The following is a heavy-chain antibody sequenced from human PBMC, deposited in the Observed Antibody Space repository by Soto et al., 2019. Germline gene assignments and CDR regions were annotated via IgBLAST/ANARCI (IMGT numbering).Heavy chain of an antibody. Sequence: ASVKVSCKASGGTFSSYTISWVRQAPGQGLEWMGRIIPILGIANYAQKFQGRVTITADKSTSTAYMELSSLRSEDTAVYYCARSYGDYVPYYYYMDVWGKGTTVTVSS. V-gene: IGHV1-69*02. CDR3: ARSYGDYVPYYYYMDV. D-gene: IGHD4-17*01. CDR1: GGTFSSYT. J-gene: IGHJ6*03. CDR2: IIPILGIA.